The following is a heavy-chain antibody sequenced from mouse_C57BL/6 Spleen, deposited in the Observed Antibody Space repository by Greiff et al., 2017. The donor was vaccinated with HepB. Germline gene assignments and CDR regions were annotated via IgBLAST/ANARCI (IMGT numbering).Heavy chain of an antibody. CDR2: ISSGGDYI. CDR1: GFTFSSYA. D-gene: IGHD1-1*01. J-gene: IGHJ2*01. V-gene: IGHV5-9-1*02. CDR3: TRDDVTTVVAPFDY. Sequence: DVMLVESGEGLVKPGGSLKLSCAASGFTFSSYAMSWVRQTPEKRLEWVAYISSGGDYIYYADTVKGRFTISRDNARNTLYLQMSSLKSEDTAMYYCTRDDVTTVVAPFDYWGQGTTLTVSS.